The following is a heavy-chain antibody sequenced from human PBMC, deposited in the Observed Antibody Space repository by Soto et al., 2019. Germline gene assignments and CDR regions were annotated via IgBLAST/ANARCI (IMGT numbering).Heavy chain of an antibody. J-gene: IGHJ4*02. V-gene: IGHV3-48*01. CDR1: GFTFSSYI. Sequence: EVQLVESGGGLVQPGGSLRLSCTASGFTFSSYIMNWVRQAPGKGLEWVSYISSSGTTIYYADSVKGRLTISGDNAKNSLYLQMNSLRAEDTAVYYCARDSPTIFSLFDSWGQGTLVTVSS. D-gene: IGHD3-9*01. CDR2: ISSSGTTI. CDR3: ARDSPTIFSLFDS.